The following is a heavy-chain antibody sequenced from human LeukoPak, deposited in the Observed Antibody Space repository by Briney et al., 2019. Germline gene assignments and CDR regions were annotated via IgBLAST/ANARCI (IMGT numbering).Heavy chain of an antibody. CDR1: GGSISSYY. CDR3: ASGWSGSYYPGHAFDI. CDR2: IYYSGST. D-gene: IGHD1-26*01. V-gene: IGHV4-59*01. J-gene: IGHJ3*02. Sequence: SETLSLTCTVSGGSISSYYWSWIRQPPGKGLEWIGYIYYSGSTKYNPSLKSRVTISVDTSKNQFSLKLSSVTAADTAVYYCASGWSGSYYPGHAFDIWGQGTMVTVSS.